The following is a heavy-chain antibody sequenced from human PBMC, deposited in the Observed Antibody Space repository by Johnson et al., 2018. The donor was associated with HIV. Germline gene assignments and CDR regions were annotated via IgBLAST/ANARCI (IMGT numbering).Heavy chain of an antibody. Sequence: VQLVESGGGFVKPGGSLRLSCAASGFTFSNAWMNWVRQSPGKGLEWVGRIKSKTDGGTTDYAAPVKGRFTISRDDSKNTLYLQMNSLKTEDTAVYYCAREVRKAVAGNFDIWGQGTMVTVSS. V-gene: IGHV3-15*01. CDR1: GFTFSNAW. J-gene: IGHJ3*02. D-gene: IGHD6-19*01. CDR3: AREVRKAVAGNFDI. CDR2: IKSKTDGGTT.